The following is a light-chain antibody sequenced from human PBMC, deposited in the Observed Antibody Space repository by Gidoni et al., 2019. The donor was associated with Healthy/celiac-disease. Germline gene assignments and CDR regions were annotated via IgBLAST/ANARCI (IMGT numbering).Light chain of an antibody. CDR2: GAS. CDR1: QSVSSN. Sequence: EIVISPSPATLSVSPGERATLSCSASQSVSSNLAWYQQKPGQAPRLLIYGASTRATGIPARFSGSGSGTEFTLTISSLQSEDFAVYYCQQYNNWPPWTFGQGTKVEIK. CDR3: QQYNNWPPWT. J-gene: IGKJ1*01. V-gene: IGKV3-15*01.